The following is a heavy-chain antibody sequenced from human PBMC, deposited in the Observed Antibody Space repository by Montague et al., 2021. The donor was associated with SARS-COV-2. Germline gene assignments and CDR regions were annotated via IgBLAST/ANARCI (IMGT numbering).Heavy chain of an antibody. CDR2: SRYGGTS. V-gene: IGHV4-39*01. D-gene: IGHD1-1*01. Sequence: SETLSLTCTVSSASISNDIYYWGWIRQPPGKGPEWIGGSRYGGTSYYNPSPKSRVTISIDTSKNQCSLTMTAVTAADTAVYFCARQDIQLRFDLWGRGTLVTVSS. CDR3: ARQDIQLRFDL. J-gene: IGHJ2*01. CDR1: SASISNDIYY.